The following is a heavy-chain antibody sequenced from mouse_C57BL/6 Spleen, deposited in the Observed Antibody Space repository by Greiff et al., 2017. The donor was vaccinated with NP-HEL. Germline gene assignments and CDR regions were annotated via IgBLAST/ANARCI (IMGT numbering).Heavy chain of an antibody. V-gene: IGHV1-9*01. CDR1: GYTFTGYW. CDR3: ARNYGEAY. J-gene: IGHJ3*01. Sequence: VQLVESGAELMKPGASVKLSCKATGYTFTGYWIEWVKQRPGHGLEWIGEILPGSGSTNYNAKFKGKATFTADTSSNTAYMQLSSPTTEDAAIYYCARNYGEAYWGQGTLVTVSA. D-gene: IGHD1-1*01. CDR2: ILPGSGST.